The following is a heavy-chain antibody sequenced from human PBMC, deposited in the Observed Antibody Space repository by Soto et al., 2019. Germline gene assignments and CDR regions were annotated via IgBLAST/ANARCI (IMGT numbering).Heavy chain of an antibody. V-gene: IGHV3-23*01. CDR3: AKDRDYPRDYFHY. CDR1: GFTFSSYW. Sequence: GGSLRLSCAASGFTFSSYWINWARQAPGKGLEWVSAVSPNGQGIYYADSVRGRFTISRDFSKNTVFLHMDSLRAEDTAVYYCAKDRDYPRDYFHYWGQGTLVTVSS. CDR2: VSPNGQGI. J-gene: IGHJ4*02. D-gene: IGHD3-10*01.